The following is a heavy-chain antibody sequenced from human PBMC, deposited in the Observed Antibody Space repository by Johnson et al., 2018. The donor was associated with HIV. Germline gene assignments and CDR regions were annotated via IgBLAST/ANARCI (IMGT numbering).Heavy chain of an antibody. V-gene: IGHV3-72*01. CDR1: GFTVSNNY. CDR2: TKNKANSYTT. D-gene: IGHD6-19*01. Sequence: VQLVESGGGLVQPGGSLRLSCEASGFTVSNNYMSWVRQAPGKGLEWVGRTKNKANSYTTEYAASVKGRFTISRDDSKNTLYLQMNSLKTEDTAVYYCTTDRGGEIAVAGPDAFDIWGQGTMVTVSA. J-gene: IGHJ3*02. CDR3: TTDRGGEIAVAGPDAFDI.